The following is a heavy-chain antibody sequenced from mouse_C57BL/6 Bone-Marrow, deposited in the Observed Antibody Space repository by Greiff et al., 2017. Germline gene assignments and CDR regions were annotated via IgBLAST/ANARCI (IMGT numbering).Heavy chain of an antibody. CDR1: GYTFTSYN. CDR2: IYPGNGDT. J-gene: IGHJ4*01. D-gene: IGHD2-1*01. Sequence: LQQSGAELVRPGASVKMSCKASGYTFTSYNMHWVKQTPRQGLEWIGAIYPGNGDTSYNQKFKGKATLTVDKSSSTAYMQLSSLTSEDSAVYFCARGYGNYEYYYAMDYWGQGTSVTVSS. V-gene: IGHV1-12*01. CDR3: ARGYGNYEYYYAMDY.